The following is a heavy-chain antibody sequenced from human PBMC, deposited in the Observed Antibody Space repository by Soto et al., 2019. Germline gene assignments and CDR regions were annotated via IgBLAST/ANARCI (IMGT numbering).Heavy chain of an antibody. CDR1: GGSISSGDHY. J-gene: IGHJ5*02. Sequence: ASETLSLTCTVSGGSISSGDHYWSWIRQPPGKGLEWIGYIYYSGSTYYNPSLKSRVTISVDTSKNQFSLKLSSVTAADTAVYYCARQAGYYDILTGYYPNWFDPSGQGTLVTVSS. CDR2: IYYSGST. CDR3: ARQAGYYDILTGYYPNWFDP. D-gene: IGHD3-9*01. V-gene: IGHV4-30-4*01.